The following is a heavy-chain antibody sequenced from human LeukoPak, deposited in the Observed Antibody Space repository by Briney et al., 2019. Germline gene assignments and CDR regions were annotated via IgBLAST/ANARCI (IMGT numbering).Heavy chain of an antibody. Sequence: ASVKVSCKASGYTFTGYYMHWERQAPGQGLEWMGWINPNSGGTNYAQKFQGRVTMTRDTSISTAYMELSRLRSDDTAVYYCARSAGGIAVAGTMYYFDYWGQGTLVTVSS. D-gene: IGHD6-19*01. J-gene: IGHJ4*02. V-gene: IGHV1-2*02. CDR1: GYTFTGYY. CDR3: ARSAGGIAVAGTMYYFDY. CDR2: INPNSGGT.